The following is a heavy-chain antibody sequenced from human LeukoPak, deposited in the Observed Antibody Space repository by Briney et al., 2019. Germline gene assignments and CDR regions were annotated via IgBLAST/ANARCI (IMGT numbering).Heavy chain of an antibody. CDR3: ARDELGQPLLVVAFDI. CDR2: ISDSGDKT. D-gene: IGHD6-6*01. Sequence: PGESLRLSCVASGFTFDDYAMSWVRQAPGKGLEWVSVISDSGDKTFYADSVKGRFTISRDNAKNSLYLQMNSLRAEDTAVYYCARDELGQPLLVVAFDIWGQGTMVTVSS. V-gene: IGHV3-23*01. J-gene: IGHJ3*02. CDR1: GFTFDDYA.